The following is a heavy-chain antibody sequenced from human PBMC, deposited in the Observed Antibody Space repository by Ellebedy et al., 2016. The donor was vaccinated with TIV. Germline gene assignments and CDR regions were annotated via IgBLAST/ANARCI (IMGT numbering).Heavy chain of an antibody. CDR3: AKDKSGLHGMDV. J-gene: IGHJ6*02. Sequence: PGGPLRLSCAASGFPFSSYAMSWVRKAPGKGLEWFSAFSGIGGSTYYADSVQGRFTISRDNSKNTLYLQMNSLRPEDTAVYYCAKDKSGLHGMDVWGQGTTVTVSS. CDR2: FSGIGGST. D-gene: IGHD3-3*01. CDR1: GFPFSSYA. V-gene: IGHV3-23*01.